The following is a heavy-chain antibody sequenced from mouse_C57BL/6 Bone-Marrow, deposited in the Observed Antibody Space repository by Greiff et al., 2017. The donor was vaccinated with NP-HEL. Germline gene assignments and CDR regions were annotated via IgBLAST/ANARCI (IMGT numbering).Heavy chain of an antibody. CDR3: VREYYGSSPFDY. CDR1: GFSFNTYA. J-gene: IGHJ2*01. CDR2: IRSKSNNYAT. V-gene: IGHV10-1*01. Sequence: EVKLMESGGGLVQPKGSLKLSCAASGFSFNTYAMNWVRQAPGKGLEWVARIRSKSNNYATYYADSVKDRFTISRDDSESMLYLQMNNLKTEDTAMYYCVREYYGSSPFDYWGQGTTLTVSS. D-gene: IGHD1-1*01.